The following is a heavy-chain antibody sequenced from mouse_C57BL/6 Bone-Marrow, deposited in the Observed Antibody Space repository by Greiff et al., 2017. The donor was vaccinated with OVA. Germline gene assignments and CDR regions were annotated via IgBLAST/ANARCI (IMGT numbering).Heavy chain of an antibody. Sequence: VQLQQSGPELVKPGASVKISCKASGYTFTDYYMNWVKQSHGKSLEWIGDINPNNGGTSYNQKFKGKATLTVDKSSSTAYMELRSLTSEDSAVYYCAREGLRRSPFAYWGQGTLVTVSA. CDR1: GYTFTDYY. CDR3: AREGLRRSPFAY. CDR2: INPNNGGT. J-gene: IGHJ3*01. V-gene: IGHV1-26*01. D-gene: IGHD2-4*01.